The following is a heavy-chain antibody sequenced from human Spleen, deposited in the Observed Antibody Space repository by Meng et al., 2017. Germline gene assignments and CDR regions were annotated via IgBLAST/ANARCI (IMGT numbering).Heavy chain of an antibody. D-gene: IGHD4-17*01. CDR2: INPSGGGT. CDR1: GYTFTGFY. V-gene: IGHV1-2*02. CDR3: ARQAYGDNYFDY. Sequence: ASVKVSCKASGYTFTGFYIHWVRQAPGQGLEWMGWINPSGGGTNYPQKFQGRVTMTRDTSISTAYMELSTVRSDDTAVYYCARQAYGDNYFDYWGQGTLVTVSS. J-gene: IGHJ4*02.